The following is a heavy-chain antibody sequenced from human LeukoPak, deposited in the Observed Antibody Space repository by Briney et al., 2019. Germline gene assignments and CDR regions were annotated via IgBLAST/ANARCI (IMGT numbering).Heavy chain of an antibody. V-gene: IGHV3-33*01. Sequence: GGSLRLSCAASGFTFSSYGMNWVRQAPGKGLEWVAVIWYDGSNKYYADSVKGRFTISRDNSKNTLYLQMNSLRAEDTAVYYCAREFAMVRGFDYWGQGTLVTVSS. J-gene: IGHJ4*02. CDR2: IWYDGSNK. CDR3: AREFAMVRGFDY. D-gene: IGHD3-10*01. CDR1: GFTFSSYG.